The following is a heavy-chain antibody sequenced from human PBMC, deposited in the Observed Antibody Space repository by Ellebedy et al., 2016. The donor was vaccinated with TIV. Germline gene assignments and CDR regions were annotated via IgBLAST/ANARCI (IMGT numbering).Heavy chain of an antibody. V-gene: IGHV3-23*01. Sequence: GESLKISCAASGFTFSSYAMSWVRQAPGKGLEWVSTVTGSGSSTYYADSVKGRFTISRDNAKDTVYLQMNSLRAEDTAVYYCGRDDRYGLDVWGQGTTVIVSS. CDR2: VTGSGSST. CDR3: GRDDRYGLDV. J-gene: IGHJ6*02. CDR1: GFTFSSYA.